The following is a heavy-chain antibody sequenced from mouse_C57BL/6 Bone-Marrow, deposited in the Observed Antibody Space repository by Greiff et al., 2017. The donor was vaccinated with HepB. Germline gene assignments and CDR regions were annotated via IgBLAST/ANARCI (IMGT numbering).Heavy chain of an antibody. CDR1: GFTFSSYG. Sequence: DVHLVESGGDLVKPGGSLKLSCAASGFTFSSYGMSWVRQTPDKRLEWVATISSGGSYTYYPDSVKGRFTISRDNAKNTLYLQMSSLKSEDTAMYYCARHDGSSYPDYWGQGTTLTVSS. D-gene: IGHD1-1*01. V-gene: IGHV5-6*01. CDR3: ARHDGSSYPDY. J-gene: IGHJ2*01. CDR2: ISSGGSYT.